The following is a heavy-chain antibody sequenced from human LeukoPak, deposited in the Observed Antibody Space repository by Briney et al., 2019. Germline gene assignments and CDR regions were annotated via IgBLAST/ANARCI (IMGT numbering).Heavy chain of an antibody. D-gene: IGHD1-26*01. CDR2: ISYDGSNS. CDR1: GFTFSGHA. J-gene: IGHJ4*02. Sequence: GGSLRLSCAASGFTFSGHAMVWVRQRPGKGLEWVSFISYDGSNSVHADSVMGRFTISRDNSKNTVDLQINSLRHEDTAVYYCAKDWGQRGVGASLGHWGQGTLVIVSS. V-gene: IGHV3-30*18. CDR3: AKDWGQRGVGASLGH.